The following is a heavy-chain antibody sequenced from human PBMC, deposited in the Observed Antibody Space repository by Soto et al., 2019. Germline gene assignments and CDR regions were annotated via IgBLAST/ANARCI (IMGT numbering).Heavy chain of an antibody. Sequence: PSETLSLTCAVYGGSFSGYYWSWIRRPPGKGLEWIGEINHSGSTNYNPSLKSRVTISVDTSKNQFSLKLSSVTAADTAVYYCARYSYYGSGSFTWGQRTLVTVSS. CDR1: GGSFSGYY. V-gene: IGHV4-34*01. CDR2: INHSGST. CDR3: ARYSYYGSGSFT. J-gene: IGHJ5*02. D-gene: IGHD3-10*01.